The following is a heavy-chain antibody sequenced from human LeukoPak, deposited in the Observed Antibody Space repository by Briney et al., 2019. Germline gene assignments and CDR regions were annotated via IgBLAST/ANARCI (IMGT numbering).Heavy chain of an antibody. CDR3: ARAGYCSGTSCPPWYFDL. J-gene: IGHJ2*01. V-gene: IGHV3-48*03. CDR1: GFTFSSYE. D-gene: IGHD2-2*01. Sequence: WGSLRLSCAASGFTFSSYEMNWVRQAPGKGLEWVSVKGRFTISRDNAKNSLYLQMNSLRADDTAVYYCARAGYCSGTSCPPWYFDLWGRGTLVTVSS.